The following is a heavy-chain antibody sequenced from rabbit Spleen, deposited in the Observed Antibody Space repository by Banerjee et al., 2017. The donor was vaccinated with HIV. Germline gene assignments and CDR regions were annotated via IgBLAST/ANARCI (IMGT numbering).Heavy chain of an antibody. CDR2: IFAGGTDTT. J-gene: IGHJ4*01. CDR1: GIDFSGTVY. V-gene: IGHV1S40*01. D-gene: IGHD6-1*01. CDR3: ARGDGYAYGGYDL. Sequence: QSLEESGGDLVKPEGSLTLTCAASGIDFSGTVYVCWVHQAPGKGLDWIACIFAGGTDTTYYASWAQGRFTISKTSSTTVTLQMTSLTVADTATYFCARGDGYAYGGYDLWGPGTLVTVS.